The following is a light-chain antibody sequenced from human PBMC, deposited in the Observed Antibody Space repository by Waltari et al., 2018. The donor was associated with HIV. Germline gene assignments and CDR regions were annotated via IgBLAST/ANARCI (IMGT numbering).Light chain of an antibody. CDR3: QSFDSSLSDVI. CDR2: DTK. CDR1: SSNIGAGYD. V-gene: IGLV1-40*01. Sequence: QSVLTQPPSVSGAPGQRVTIACTGGSSNIGAGYDVHWYRKFPGTAPKLLIYDTKKRPSGVPDRFSGSKSGTSASLAITGLQAEDEADYYCQSFDSSLSDVIFGGGTKLTVL. J-gene: IGLJ2*01.